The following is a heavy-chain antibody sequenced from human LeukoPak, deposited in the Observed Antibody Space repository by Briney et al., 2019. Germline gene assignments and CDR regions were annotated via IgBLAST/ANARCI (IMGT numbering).Heavy chain of an antibody. CDR2: ISTSSGVT. CDR1: GFILSNCG. CDR3: AKGMPDMAYFDC. Sequence: GGSLRLSCAASGFILSNCGMSWVRQAPGKGLEWVSYISTSSGVTYYADSVKGRFTISRDNAKNSLSLQMNSLRAEDTAVYYCAKGMPDMAYFDCWGQGTLVTVSS. D-gene: IGHD5-18*01. V-gene: IGHV3-48*01. J-gene: IGHJ4*02.